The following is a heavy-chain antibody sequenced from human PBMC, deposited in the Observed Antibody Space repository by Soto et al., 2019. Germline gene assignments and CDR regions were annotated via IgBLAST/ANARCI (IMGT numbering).Heavy chain of an antibody. CDR3: ATRGPTISQCSHAIDM. Sequence: EVQLVESGGGLVQPGGSLRLSRAASGFTFSSYWMSWVRQAPGKGLEWVANIKQDGSEKYYVDSVKGRFTISRDNAKNSLYLQMNSLRAEDTAVYYCATRGPTISQCSHAIDMWGQGTMVTVSS. CDR2: IKQDGSEK. D-gene: IGHD3-9*01. V-gene: IGHV3-7*01. CDR1: GFTFSSYW. J-gene: IGHJ3*02.